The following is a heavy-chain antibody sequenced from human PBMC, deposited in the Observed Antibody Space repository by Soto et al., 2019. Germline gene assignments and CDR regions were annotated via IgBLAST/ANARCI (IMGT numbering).Heavy chain of an antibody. CDR3: AKVSHTSYDFWSGYYNGDYYGMDV. Sequence: GGALRLSCAASGFPLSSYEMNWVRQAPGEGLEGVSYISGSGGSTYYADPGKGRFTIYRYNSKNTLYLQMNSLRAEDTAVYYCAKVSHTSYDFWSGYYNGDYYGMDVWGQGTTVTVSS. CDR1: GFPLSSYE. D-gene: IGHD3-3*01. V-gene: IGHV3-23*01. J-gene: IGHJ6*02. CDR2: ISGSGGST.